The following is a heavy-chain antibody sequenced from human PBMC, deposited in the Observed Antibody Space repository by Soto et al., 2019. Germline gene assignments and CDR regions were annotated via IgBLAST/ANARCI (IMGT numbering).Heavy chain of an antibody. CDR1: GFTFTRYS. CDR3: ARESEDLTSNFDY. J-gene: IGHJ4*02. V-gene: IGHV3-21*06. Sequence: GGSLRLSCAASGFTFTRYSMNWVRQAPGKGLECVSSISSTTNYIYYGDSMKGRLTISRDNAKNSLYLEMNSLRAEDTAVYYCARESEDLTSNFDYWGQGTLVTV. CDR2: ISSTTNYI.